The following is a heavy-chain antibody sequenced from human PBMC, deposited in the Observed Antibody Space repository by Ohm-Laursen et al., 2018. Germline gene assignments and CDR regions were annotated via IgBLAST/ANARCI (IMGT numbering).Heavy chain of an antibody. CDR1: GYTFTNYG. J-gene: IGHJ6*02. V-gene: IGHV1-18*01. D-gene: IGHD4-23*01. Sequence: ASVTAFCQASGYTFTNYGINWARQAPGQGLEWMSWTSAYSGNTYYAQSFQGRVTMTTDTSTNRAYMELRSLRSDDTAVHYCARDQRSHHGNYYGMDVWGQGTTVTVSS. CDR3: ARDQRSHHGNYYGMDV. CDR2: TSAYSGNT.